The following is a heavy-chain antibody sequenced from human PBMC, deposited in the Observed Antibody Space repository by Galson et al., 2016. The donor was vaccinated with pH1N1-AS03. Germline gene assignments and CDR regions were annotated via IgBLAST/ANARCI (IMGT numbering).Heavy chain of an antibody. Sequence: SLRLSCAASGFTFSSYARSWARQAPGKGLEWVSGIGGNGVNTYYADSVKGRFTISRDNSKDTVYLQMNRLRAEDTAVYYCAKAAEFASTTYDFEYWGQGTLVTVTS. CDR3: AKAAEFASTTYDFEY. CDR1: GFTFSSYA. D-gene: IGHD5/OR15-5a*01. CDR2: IGGNGVNT. J-gene: IGHJ4*02. V-gene: IGHV3-23*01.